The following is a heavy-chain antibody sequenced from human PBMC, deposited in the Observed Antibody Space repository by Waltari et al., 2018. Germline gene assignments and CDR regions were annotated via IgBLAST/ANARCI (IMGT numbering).Heavy chain of an antibody. V-gene: IGHV1-2*02. CDR2: GSQKSSNV. J-gene: IGHJ3*02. D-gene: IGHD7-27*01. CDR1: VFTFIDYF. Sequence: QVQLLQSGAEVKKPGASVKVSCQTSVFTFIDYFMHWVRQSSVQVLEWRGMGSQKSSNVHYEPKFQARFTMTTDTSFDTVDMELTRLESDETAVYYCARPQELGPESGPFDMWGHGTMVTVSS. CDR3: ARPQELGPESGPFDM.